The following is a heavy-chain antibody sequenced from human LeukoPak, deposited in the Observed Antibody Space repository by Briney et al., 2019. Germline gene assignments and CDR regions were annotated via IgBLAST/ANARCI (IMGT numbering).Heavy chain of an antibody. J-gene: IGHJ6*02. D-gene: IGHD6-19*01. Sequence: GESLKISCKGSGYSFTSYWIGWVRQMPGKGLEWMGIIYPGDSDTRYSPSFQGQVTISADKSLSPAYLQWSSLKASDTAMYYCARHVSSGSVYYYYYGMDVWGQGTTVTVSS. CDR3: ARHVSSGSVYYYYYGMDV. CDR1: GYSFTSYW. V-gene: IGHV5-51*01. CDR2: IYPGDSDT.